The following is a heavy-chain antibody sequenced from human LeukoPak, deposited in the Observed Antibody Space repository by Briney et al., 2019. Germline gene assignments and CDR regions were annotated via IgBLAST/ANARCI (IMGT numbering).Heavy chain of an antibody. V-gene: IGHV3-23*01. CDR1: GFAFSTYA. D-gene: IGHD2-21*01. CDR2: ISGSGGST. Sequence: PGGSLRLSCAASGFAFSTYAMSWVRQAPGKGLEWVSGISGSGGSTYYADSVKGRFTISRDNSKNTIYLQMNSLIAGDTAIYYCAKNRALHEIDYWGQGTLVTVSS. CDR3: AKNRALHEIDY. J-gene: IGHJ4*02.